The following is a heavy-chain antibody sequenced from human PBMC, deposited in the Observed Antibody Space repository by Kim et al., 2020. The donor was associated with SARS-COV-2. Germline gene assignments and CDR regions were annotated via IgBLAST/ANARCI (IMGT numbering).Heavy chain of an antibody. J-gene: IGHJ5*02. Sequence: GGSLRLSCVASGFTFRNYGMHWVRQAPGKGLEWVAVLWYDGSNEYYADSVKGRFTISRDMSKNTLYLQMKNLRVDDTAVYYCARELGDNWFDPWCQGTLVTVSS. CDR2: LWYDGSNE. CDR3: ARELGDNWFDP. V-gene: IGHV3-33*01. D-gene: IGHD3-16*01. CDR1: GFTFRNYG.